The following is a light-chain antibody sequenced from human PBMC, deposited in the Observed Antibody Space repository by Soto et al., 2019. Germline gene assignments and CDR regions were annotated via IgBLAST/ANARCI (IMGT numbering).Light chain of an antibody. CDR3: QQRSNWPFT. V-gene: IGKV3-11*01. CDR2: DAS. CDR1: QSVSSY. J-gene: IGKJ3*01. Sequence: EIVLTQSPATLSLSPGERATLSCRASQSVSSYLAWYQQKPGQAPSLLIYDASNMATGIPARFSGSGSGTDFTLTISSLEPEDFAVYYCQQRSNWPFTVGPGTKVDIK.